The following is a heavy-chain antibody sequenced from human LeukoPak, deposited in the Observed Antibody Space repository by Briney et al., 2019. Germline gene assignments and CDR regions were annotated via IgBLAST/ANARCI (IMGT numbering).Heavy chain of an antibody. D-gene: IGHD3-10*01. V-gene: IGHV1-69*06. CDR3: ARSEGSGILYYYYMDV. Sequence: SVKVSCKASGGTFSSYAISWVRQAPGQGLEWMGGIVPIFGTANYAQKFQGRVTITADKSTSTAYMELSSLRSEDTAVYYCARSEGSGILYYYYMDVWGKGTTVTVSS. CDR2: IVPIFGTA. CDR1: GGTFSSYA. J-gene: IGHJ6*03.